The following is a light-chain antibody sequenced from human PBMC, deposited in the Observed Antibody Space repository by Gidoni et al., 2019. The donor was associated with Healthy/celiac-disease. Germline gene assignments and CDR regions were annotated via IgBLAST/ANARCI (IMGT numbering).Light chain of an antibody. Sequence: EIVMTQSPATLSVSPGERATLSCRASQSVSSNLAWYQQKPGQAPRLLIYGASTRATGIPARFSGSGSGTEFTLTINSLQSEDFAVYYCQHRETFGQGTKVEIK. CDR3: QHRET. V-gene: IGKV3-15*01. CDR2: GAS. CDR1: QSVSSN. J-gene: IGKJ1*01.